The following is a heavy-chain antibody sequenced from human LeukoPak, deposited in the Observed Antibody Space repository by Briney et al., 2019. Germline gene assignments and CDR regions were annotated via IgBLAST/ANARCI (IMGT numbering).Heavy chain of an antibody. V-gene: IGHV1-18*01. J-gene: IGHJ6*03. CDR1: GYTFTSYG. CDR3: ARDKTAAIGYYYYYMDV. CDR2: ISAYNGNT. D-gene: IGHD2-2*02. Sequence: ASVKVSCKASGYTFTSYGISWVRQAPGQGPEWMGWISAYNGNTNYAQKLQGRVTMTTDTSTSTAYMELRSLRSDDTAVYYCARDKTAAIGYYYYYMDVWGKGTTVTVSS.